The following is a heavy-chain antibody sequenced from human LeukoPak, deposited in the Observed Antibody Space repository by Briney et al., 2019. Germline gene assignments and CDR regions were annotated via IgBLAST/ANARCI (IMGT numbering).Heavy chain of an antibody. CDR3: AKELLGYYYYGMDV. D-gene: IGHD2-15*01. V-gene: IGHV3-30*18. Sequence: GGSLRLSCAASGFTFSSYGMHWVRQAPGKGLEWVAVISYDGSNKYYADSVKGRFTISRDNSKNTLYLQMNSLRAEDTAVYYCAKELLGYYYYGMDVWGQGTTVTVSS. CDR1: GFTFSSYG. CDR2: ISYDGSNK. J-gene: IGHJ6*02.